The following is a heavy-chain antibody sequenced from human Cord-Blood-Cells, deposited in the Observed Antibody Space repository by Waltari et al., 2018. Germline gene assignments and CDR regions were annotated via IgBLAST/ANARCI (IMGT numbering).Heavy chain of an antibody. J-gene: IGHJ3*02. V-gene: IGHV4-34*01. D-gene: IGHD3-3*01. CDR1: GGSFSGYY. CDR3: ARRTYYDFWSGYYSRAFDI. CDR2: INHSGST. Sequence: QVQLQQWGAGLLKPSETLSLTCAVYGGSFSGYYWSWIRPPPGTGLEWIGEINHSGSTNYNPSLKSRVTISVDTSKNQFSLKLSSVTAADTAVYYCARRTYYDFWSGYYSRAFDIWGQGTMVTVSS.